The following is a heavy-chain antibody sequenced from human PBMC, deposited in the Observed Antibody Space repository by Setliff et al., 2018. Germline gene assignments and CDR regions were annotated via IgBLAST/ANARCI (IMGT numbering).Heavy chain of an antibody. CDR3: ARGHRSAMAAAGTVYGMDV. Sequence: ASVKVSCKASGGTFSSYAISWVRQAPGQGLEWMGGIIPILGIANYAQKFQGRVTITADESTSTAYMELSSLRSEDTAVYYCARGHRSAMAAAGTVYGMDVWGQGTTVTVSS. V-gene: IGHV1-69*10. J-gene: IGHJ6*02. CDR1: GGTFSSYA. D-gene: IGHD6-13*01. CDR2: IIPILGIA.